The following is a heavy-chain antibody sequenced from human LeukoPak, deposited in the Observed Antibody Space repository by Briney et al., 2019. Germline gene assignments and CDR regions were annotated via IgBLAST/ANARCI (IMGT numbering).Heavy chain of an antibody. CDR1: GGSISSYY. J-gene: IGHJ5*02. CDR2: IYYSGST. V-gene: IGHV4-59*01. CDR3: ARDRRIVPPRKNWFDP. Sequence: SETLSLTCTVSGGSISSYYWNWIRQPPGKGLEWIGYIYYSGSTNYNPSLKSRVTISVDTSKNQFSLKLSSVTAADTAVYYCARDRRIVPPRKNWFDPWGQGTLVTVSS. D-gene: IGHD2-2*01.